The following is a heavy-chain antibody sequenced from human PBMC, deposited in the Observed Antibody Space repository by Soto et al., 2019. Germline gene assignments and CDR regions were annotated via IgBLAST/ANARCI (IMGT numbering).Heavy chain of an antibody. D-gene: IGHD6-13*01. J-gene: IGHJ5*02. V-gene: IGHV3-21*01. Sequence: LRLSCAASGFSFSTYTMNWVRQAPGKGLEWVSSVSTFSSTYYTDSVRGRFTISRDNAKNSLFLQMNSLRAEDTAVYFCARASYSTSWDWFDPWGQGTLVTVSS. CDR2: VSTFSST. CDR1: GFSFSTYT. CDR3: ARASYSTSWDWFDP.